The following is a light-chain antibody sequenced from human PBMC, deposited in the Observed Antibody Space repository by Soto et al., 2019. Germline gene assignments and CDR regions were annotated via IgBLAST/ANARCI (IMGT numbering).Light chain of an antibody. CDR2: QDN. CDR1: KLGDKY. V-gene: IGLV3-1*01. CDR3: QAWDSSTDV. Sequence: SYDLTQPPSVSVSPGQTASITCSGDKLGDKYACWYQQKPGQPPVLVIYQDNKRPSGIPERFSGSNSGNTATLTISGTQALDEADYYCQAWDSSTDVFGTGTKLTVL. J-gene: IGLJ1*01.